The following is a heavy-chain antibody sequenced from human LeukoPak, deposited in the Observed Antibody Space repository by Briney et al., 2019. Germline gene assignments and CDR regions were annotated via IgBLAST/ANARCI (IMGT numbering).Heavy chain of an antibody. Sequence: GGSLRLSCAASGFTFSSYAMHWVRQATGKGLEWVAVISYDGSNKYYADSVKGRFTISRDNSKNTLYLQMNSLRAEDTAVYYCARVNLAGAAMVKEAFDYWGQGTLVTVSS. D-gene: IGHD5-18*01. J-gene: IGHJ4*02. CDR2: ISYDGSNK. V-gene: IGHV3-30*04. CDR3: ARVNLAGAAMVKEAFDY. CDR1: GFTFSSYA.